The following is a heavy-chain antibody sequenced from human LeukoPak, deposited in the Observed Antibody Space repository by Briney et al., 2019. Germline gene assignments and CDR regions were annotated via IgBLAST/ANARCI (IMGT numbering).Heavy chain of an antibody. J-gene: IGHJ6*02. CDR3: ARVKLNYGMDV. Sequence: SETLSLTCTVSGGSISSYYWSWIRQPPGKGLEWIGYIYYSGSTNYNPSLKSRVTISVDTPKNQFSLKLSSVTAADTAVYYCARVKLNYGMDVWGQGTTVTVSS. CDR1: GGSISSYY. V-gene: IGHV4-59*01. CDR2: IYYSGST. D-gene: IGHD1-7*01.